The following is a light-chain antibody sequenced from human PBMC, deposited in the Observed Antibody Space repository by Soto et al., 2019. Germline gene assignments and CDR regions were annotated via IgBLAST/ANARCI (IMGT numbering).Light chain of an antibody. CDR2: KAS. CDR1: QTISSW. Sequence: DIQMTQAPSTLAGSVGDRVTITCWASQTISSWLAWYQQKPGKAPKPLIYKASTLKSGVPSRFSGSGSGTEFTLTISSLQPDDFASYYCQHYNSYSEEFGQGTKVDI. J-gene: IGKJ1*01. V-gene: IGKV1-5*03. CDR3: QHYNSYSEE.